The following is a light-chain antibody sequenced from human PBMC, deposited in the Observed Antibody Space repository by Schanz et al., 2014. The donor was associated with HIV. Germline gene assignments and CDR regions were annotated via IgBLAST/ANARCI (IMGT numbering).Light chain of an antibody. V-gene: IGLV2-14*01. J-gene: IGLJ3*02. CDR2: DVS. Sequence: QSALTQPASVSGSPGQSITISCTGTSSDVGGYNYVSWYQQHPGKAPKLMIYDVSNRPSGVSNRFSGSKSGHAASLTISGLQAEDEADYYCLSYTSSNTWVFGGGTKLTVL. CDR3: LSYTSSNTWV. CDR1: SSDVGGYNY.